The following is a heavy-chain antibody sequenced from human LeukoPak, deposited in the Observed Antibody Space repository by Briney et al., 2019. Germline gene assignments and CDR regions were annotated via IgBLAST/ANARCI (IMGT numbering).Heavy chain of an antibody. CDR3: ARETSASDGIQ. Sequence: PSETLSLTCIVSGGSISGYYWNWIRQSSGKRLEWIGYIYYSGSTNYNPSLKSRVTISVDTSKKQFSLTITSVTAVDPAVYYCARETSASDGIQWGQGTLVTVSS. D-gene: IGHD5-24*01. CDR2: IYYSGST. CDR1: GGSISGYY. V-gene: IGHV4-59*13. J-gene: IGHJ1*01.